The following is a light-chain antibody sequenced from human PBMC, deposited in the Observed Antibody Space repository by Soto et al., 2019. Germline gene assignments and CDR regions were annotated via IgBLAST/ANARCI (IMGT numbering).Light chain of an antibody. CDR3: CSYAGSYTFSYV. CDR2: DVS. V-gene: IGLV2-11*01. Sequence: SALPQPRSVSVSPGQSVTISCTGTSSDVGGYNYVSWYQQHPGKAPKLMIYDVSKRPSGVPDRFSGSKSGNTASLTISGLQAEDEADYYCCSYAGSYTFSYVFGTGTKVTVL. CDR1: SSDVGGYNY. J-gene: IGLJ1*01.